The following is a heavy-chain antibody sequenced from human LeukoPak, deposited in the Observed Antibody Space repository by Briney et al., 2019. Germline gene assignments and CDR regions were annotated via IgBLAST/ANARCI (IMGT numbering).Heavy chain of an antibody. Sequence: SETLSLTCTVSGYSISNGYYWDWIRQPPGRGLEWIGNIYRSGSTSYNPSLKSRVTISVDTSKNQFSLKLSSVTAADTAVYYCARGLRFLEWLPYYYYYYMDVWGKGTTVTVSS. V-gene: IGHV4-38-2*02. D-gene: IGHD3-3*01. CDR1: GYSISNGYY. CDR2: IYRSGST. CDR3: ARGLRFLEWLPYYYYYYMDV. J-gene: IGHJ6*03.